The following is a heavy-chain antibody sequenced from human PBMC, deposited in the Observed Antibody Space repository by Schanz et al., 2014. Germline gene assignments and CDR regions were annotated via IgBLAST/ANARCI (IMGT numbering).Heavy chain of an antibody. Sequence: QVQLQESGPGLVKPSETLSLTCTVSGDSISTSYYWGWIRQPPGKGLGWIGSVYYSGGSYYNPSPKPRATMPLDTSKTKSSRRLGSVTAADTAVYYCARPNSASYRIYYFDYWGQGTLVTVSS. CDR1: GDSISTSYY. J-gene: IGHJ4*02. CDR3: ARPNSASYRIYYFDY. D-gene: IGHD1-26*01. CDR2: VYYSGGS. V-gene: IGHV4-39*01.